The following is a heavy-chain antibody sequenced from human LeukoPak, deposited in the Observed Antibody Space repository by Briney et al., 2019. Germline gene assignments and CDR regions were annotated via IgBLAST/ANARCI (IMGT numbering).Heavy chain of an antibody. Sequence: ASVKVSCKASGYTFTNYYMHWWRQAPGQGLEWMGLINPTGTSTNYAQKFRGRVTMTRDTTTTTVYMELSSLRSEDTAVYYCAREDSGGFFVYWGHGTLVAVSS. CDR1: GYTFTNYY. V-gene: IGHV1-46*01. CDR2: INPTGTST. J-gene: IGHJ4*03. D-gene: IGHD2-21*01. CDR3: AREDSGGFFVY.